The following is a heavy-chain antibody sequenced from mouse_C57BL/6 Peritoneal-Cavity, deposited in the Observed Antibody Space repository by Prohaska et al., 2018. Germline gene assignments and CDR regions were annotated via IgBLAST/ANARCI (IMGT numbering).Heavy chain of an antibody. J-gene: IGHJ3*01. CDR2: IRLKSDNYET. CDR3: TGPACWFAY. V-gene: IGHV6-3*01. CDR1: GFTFSNYW. Sequence: EVKLEESGGGLVQPGGSMKLSCVASGFTFSNYWMNWVRQSPEKGLEWVAQIRLKSDNYETEYAEAVKGRFTISRDDCICSVYLQINHVSAEDTGIYYCTGPACWFAYWGQGTLVTVSA.